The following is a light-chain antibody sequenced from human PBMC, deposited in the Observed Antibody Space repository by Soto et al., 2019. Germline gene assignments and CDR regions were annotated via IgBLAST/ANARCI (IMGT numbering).Light chain of an antibody. V-gene: IGKV4-1*01. J-gene: IGKJ1*01. CDR2: WAS. Sequence: DIVMTQSPDSLAVSLGERATINCKSSQRILYNSNNKNYLAWYQQKPGQPPKLLIYWASTRESGVPDRFSGSGSGTEFTLTISSLQAEDVAVYHCQQYYSTPPTFGQGTKVEIK. CDR1: QRILYNSNNKNY. CDR3: QQYYSTPPT.